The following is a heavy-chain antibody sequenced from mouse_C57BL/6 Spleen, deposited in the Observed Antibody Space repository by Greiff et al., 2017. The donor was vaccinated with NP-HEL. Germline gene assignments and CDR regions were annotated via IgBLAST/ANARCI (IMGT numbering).Heavy chain of an antibody. D-gene: IGHD1-1*01. Sequence: EVQLQESGGDLVKPGGSLKLSCAASGFTFSSYGMSWVRQTPDKRLEWVATISSGGSYTYYPDSVKGRFTISRDNAKNTLYLQMSSLKSEDTAMYYCARQPTVVATDYCFDYWGQGTTLTVSS. CDR3: ARQPTVVATDYCFDY. CDR1: GFTFSSYG. V-gene: IGHV5-6*01. J-gene: IGHJ2*01. CDR2: ISSGGSYT.